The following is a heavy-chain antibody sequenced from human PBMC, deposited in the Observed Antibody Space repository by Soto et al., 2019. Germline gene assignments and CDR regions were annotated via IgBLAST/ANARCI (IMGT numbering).Heavy chain of an antibody. V-gene: IGHV1-69*13. CDR3: ARLGSSNWYAYYYYYGMDV. Sequence: ASVKVSCKASGGTFSSYAISWVRQAPGQGLEWLGGIIPIFGTADYAQKFQGRVTITADEPTSTVHMELSSLRAEDTAVYYCARLGSSNWYAYYYYYGMDVWGQGTTVTVSS. CDR1: GGTFSSYA. CDR2: IIPIFGTA. J-gene: IGHJ6*02. D-gene: IGHD6-13*01.